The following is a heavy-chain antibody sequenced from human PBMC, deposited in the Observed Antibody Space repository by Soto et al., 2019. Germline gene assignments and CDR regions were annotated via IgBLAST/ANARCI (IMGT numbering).Heavy chain of an antibody. Sequence: GGSLRLSCAASGFSVSSNFMTWVRQAPGKGLEWVSVIYSGVSTSYADSVKGRFTTSRDSSKNTLYLQMNSLRAEDTAVYFCAGRANDYKSALDIWGQGTMVTVSS. V-gene: IGHV3-66*01. CDR3: AGRANDYKSALDI. CDR2: IYSGVST. CDR1: GFSVSSNF. J-gene: IGHJ3*02. D-gene: IGHD4-17*01.